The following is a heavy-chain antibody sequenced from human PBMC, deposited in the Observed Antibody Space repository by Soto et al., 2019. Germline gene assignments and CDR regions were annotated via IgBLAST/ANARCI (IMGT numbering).Heavy chain of an antibody. D-gene: IGHD3-22*01. J-gene: IGHJ5*02. CDR1: GYTFTIYG. CDR3: ARDYYDSSEGNWFDP. CDR2: ISAYNGNT. V-gene: IGHV1-18*04. Sequence: AALKVSCKASGYTFTIYGISWVRRAPGQGLEWMGWISAYNGNTNYAQKLQGRVTMTTDTSTSTAYMELRSLRSDDTAVYYCARDYYDSSEGNWFDPWGQGTLVTVSS.